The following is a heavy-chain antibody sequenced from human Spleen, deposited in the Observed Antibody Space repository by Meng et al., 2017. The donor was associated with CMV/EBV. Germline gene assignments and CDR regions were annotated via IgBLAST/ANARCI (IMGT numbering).Heavy chain of an antibody. J-gene: IGHJ4*02. Sequence: SVKVSCKASGGTFSSYAISWVRQAPGQGLEWMGGIIPIFGTANYAQKFQGRVTITTDESTSTAYMELSSLRSEDTAVYYCARGTAMATGFDYWGQGTLVTVSS. CDR2: IIPIFGTA. CDR3: ARGTAMATGFDY. D-gene: IGHD5-18*01. CDR1: GGTFSSYA. V-gene: IGHV1-69*05.